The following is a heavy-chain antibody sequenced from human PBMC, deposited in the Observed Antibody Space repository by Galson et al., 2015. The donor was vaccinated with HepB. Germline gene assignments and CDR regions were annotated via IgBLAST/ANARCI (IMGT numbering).Heavy chain of an antibody. D-gene: IGHD1-26*01. CDR3: AKDHGGSPNSFDY. J-gene: IGHJ4*02. Sequence: SLRLSCAASGFTFDDYAMHWARQAPGKGLEWVSGISWNSGSIGYADSVKGRFTISRDNAKNSLHLQMNSLRAEDTALYYCAKDHGGSPNSFDYWGQGTLVTVSS. CDR2: ISWNSGSI. CDR1: GFTFDDYA. V-gene: IGHV3-9*01.